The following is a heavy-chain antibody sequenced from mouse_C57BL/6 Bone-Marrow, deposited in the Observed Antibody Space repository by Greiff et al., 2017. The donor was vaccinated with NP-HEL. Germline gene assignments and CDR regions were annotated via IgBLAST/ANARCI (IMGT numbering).Heavy chain of an antibody. CDR2: IDPSDSYT. D-gene: IGHD2-4*01. V-gene: IGHV1-50*01. J-gene: IGHJ3*01. Sequence: QVQLQQPGAELVQPGASVKLSCKASGYTFTSYWMPWVKQRPGQGLEWIGEIDPSDSYTNYNQTFKGKATLTVDTSSSIAYMQLSSLTSEDSAVYCGAQIYYDDDGFAYWGQGTLVTVSA. CDR3: AQIYYDDDGFAY. CDR1: GYTFTSYW.